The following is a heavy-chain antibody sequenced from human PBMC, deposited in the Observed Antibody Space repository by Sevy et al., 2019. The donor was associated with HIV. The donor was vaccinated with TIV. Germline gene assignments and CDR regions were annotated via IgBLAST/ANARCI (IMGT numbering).Heavy chain of an antibody. CDR1: GFTFSNYD. J-gene: IGHJ4*02. CDR2: IRSRGDNQ. V-gene: IGHV3-30*02. CDR3: SRESIDYNIPFEY. Sequence: GESLKISCAASGFTFSNYDMHWVRQTPGKRLEWVALIRSRGDNQYYADSVKGRFTVSRDNSKNTLYLLMNSLRGEDTAVYYCSRESIDYNIPFEYLGQGTLVTVSS. D-gene: IGHD1-20*01.